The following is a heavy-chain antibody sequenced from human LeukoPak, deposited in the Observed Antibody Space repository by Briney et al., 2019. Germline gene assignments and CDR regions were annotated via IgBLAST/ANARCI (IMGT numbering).Heavy chain of an antibody. J-gene: IGHJ4*02. CDR2: ISYDGSNK. CDR3: AKVLPGDY. V-gene: IGHV3-30*18. Sequence: GGSLRLSCAASGFTFSSYGMHWVRQAPGKGLEWVAVISYDGSNKYYADSVKGRFTISRDSSKNTLYLQMNSLRAEDTAVYYCAKVLPGDYWGQGTLVTVSS. D-gene: IGHD1-14*01. CDR1: GFTFSSYG.